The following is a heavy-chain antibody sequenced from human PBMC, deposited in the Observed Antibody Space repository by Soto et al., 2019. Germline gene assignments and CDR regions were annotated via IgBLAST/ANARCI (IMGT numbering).Heavy chain of an antibody. J-gene: IGHJ5*02. CDR1: GFTFSSYD. Sequence: GGSLRLSCAASGFTFSSYDMHWVRQATGKGLEWVSAIGTAGDTYYPGSVKGRFTISRENAKNSLYLQMNSLRAEDTAVYYCARGYLPAAAGTYWFDPWGQGTLVTVSS. CDR2: IGTAGDT. D-gene: IGHD6-13*01. V-gene: IGHV3-13*01. CDR3: ARGYLPAAAGTYWFDP.